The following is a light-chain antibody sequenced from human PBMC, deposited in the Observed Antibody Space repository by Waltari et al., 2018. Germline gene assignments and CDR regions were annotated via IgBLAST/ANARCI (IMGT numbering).Light chain of an antibody. CDR2: VAS. CDR3: QEYGNSPPYN. Sequence: VVSQSPGTLSLSPGERATLSCTTSQTVYANYLAWYQHKPGQPPRLLLYVASRGATRIPERFSGSGSGTHFTLTISRVDPEDFAVYYCQEYGNSPPYNFGPGTRLEI. V-gene: IGKV3-20*01. J-gene: IGKJ2*01. CDR1: QTVYANY.